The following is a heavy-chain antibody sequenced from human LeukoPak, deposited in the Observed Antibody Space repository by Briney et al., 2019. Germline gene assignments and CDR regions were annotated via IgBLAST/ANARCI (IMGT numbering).Heavy chain of an antibody. CDR3: ARGNDQNWFDP. CDR1: GGSFSGYY. V-gene: IGHV4-34*01. J-gene: IGHJ5*02. CDR2: INHSGST. Sequence: EPSETLSLTCAVYGGSFSGYYWTWIRQPPGKGLEWIGEINHSGSTNYNPSLKSRVTLSIDTSKNQFSLKLSSVTAADTAMYFCARGNDQNWFDPWGQGTLVTVSS.